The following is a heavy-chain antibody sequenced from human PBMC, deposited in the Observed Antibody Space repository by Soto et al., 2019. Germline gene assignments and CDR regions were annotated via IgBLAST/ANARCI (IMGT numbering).Heavy chain of an antibody. CDR2: ISYDGSNK. CDR3: AKYFLVVVVAAPLDY. V-gene: IGHV3-30*18. CDR1: GFTFSSYG. D-gene: IGHD2-15*01. J-gene: IGHJ4*02. Sequence: QVQLVESGGGVVQPGRSLRLSCAASGFTFSSYGIHWVRQAPGKGLEWVAVISYDGSNKYYADSVKGRFTISRDNSQNTLYLQMNSLRAEDTAVYYCAKYFLVVVVAAPLDYWGQGTLVPVSS.